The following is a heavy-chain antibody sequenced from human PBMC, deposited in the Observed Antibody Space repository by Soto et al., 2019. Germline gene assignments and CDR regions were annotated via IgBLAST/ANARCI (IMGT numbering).Heavy chain of an antibody. CDR1: GGSISSSSYY. CDR3: ARRRDYGDYLYYYYYYMDV. CDR2: IYYSGST. J-gene: IGHJ6*03. V-gene: IGHV4-39*01. Sequence: TSETLSLTCTVSGGSISSSSYYWGWIRQPPGKGLEWIGSIYYSGSTYYNPSLKSRVTISVDTSKNQFSLKLSSVTAADTAVYYCARRRDYGDYLYYYYYYMDVWGKGTTVTVSS. D-gene: IGHD4-17*01.